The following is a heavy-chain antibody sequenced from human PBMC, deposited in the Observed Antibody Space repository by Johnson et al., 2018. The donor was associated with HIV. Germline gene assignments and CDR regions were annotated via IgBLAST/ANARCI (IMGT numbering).Heavy chain of an antibody. D-gene: IGHD2-8*01. CDR2: IRYDGSKK. CDR3: ARTSCNGARCLGYDPFDV. Sequence: QEQLVESGGGVVQPGRSLRLSCAASGFTFSSYAMHWVRQAPGKGLEWVALIRYDGSKKYYADSVKGRFTISRDNSKNTLYLELKSLRSEDTAVYYCARTSCNGARCLGYDPFDVWGQGAMVTVSS. CDR1: GFTFSSYA. J-gene: IGHJ3*01. V-gene: IGHV3-33*08.